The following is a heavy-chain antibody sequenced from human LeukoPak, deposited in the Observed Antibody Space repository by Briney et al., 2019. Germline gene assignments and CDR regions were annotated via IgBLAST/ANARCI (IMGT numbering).Heavy chain of an antibody. V-gene: IGHV4-4*02. CDR2: IAHDGTR. CDR1: SGSIDSTNY. J-gene: IGHJ4*02. D-gene: IGHD2-2*01. CDR3: TRESRPFCPLAF. Sequence: RSSETLSLTCGVSSGSIDSTNYWSWVRQAPGRGLEWIGEIAHDGTRNYNSSLRSRVAISFDRANNYFSLSLTAVTAADTALYNCTRESRPFCPLAFWGQGTLVTVSS.